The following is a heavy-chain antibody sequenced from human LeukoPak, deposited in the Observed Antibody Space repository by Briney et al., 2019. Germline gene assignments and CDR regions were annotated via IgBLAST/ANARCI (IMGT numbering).Heavy chain of an antibody. J-gene: IGHJ6*02. CDR2: INHSGST. CDR1: GGSFSGYY. CDR3: ARVTDNYGSGSRRDYYYGMDV. V-gene: IGHV4-34*01. D-gene: IGHD3-10*01. Sequence: SETLSLTCAVYGGSFSGYYWSWIRQPPGKGLEWIGEINHSGSTNYNPSLKSRVTISVDTSKNQFSLKLSSVTAADTAVYYCARVTDNYGSGSRRDYYYGMDVWGQGTTVTVSS.